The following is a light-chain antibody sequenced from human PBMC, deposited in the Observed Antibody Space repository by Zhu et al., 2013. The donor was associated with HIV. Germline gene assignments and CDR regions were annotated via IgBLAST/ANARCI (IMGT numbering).Light chain of an antibody. CDR2: GAS. CDR1: QSVSSS. CDR3: QQYGTSPET. Sequence: EIVMTQSPATLSVSPGERATLSCRASQSVSSSLAWYQQKPGQAPRLLIYGASSRATGIPDRFTGSGSGTDFTLTISRLEPEDFAVYYCQQYGTSPETFGQGTKVAFK. V-gene: IGKV3-20*01. J-gene: IGKJ1*01.